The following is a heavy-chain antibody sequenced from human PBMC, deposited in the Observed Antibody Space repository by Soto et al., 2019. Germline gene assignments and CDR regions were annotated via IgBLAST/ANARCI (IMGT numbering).Heavy chain of an antibody. CDR2: IDPNSGGT. D-gene: IGHD2-15*01. J-gene: IGHJ6*02. CDR1: GYTFTGYY. V-gene: IGHV1-2*04. CDR3: ARETCSGGSCYSRDYGMDV. Sequence: ASVKVSCKASGYTFTGYYMHWVRQAPGQGLEWMGWIDPNSGGTNYAQKFQGWVTMTRDTSISTAYMELSRLRSDDTAVYYCARETCSGGSCYSRDYGMDVWGQGTTVTGS.